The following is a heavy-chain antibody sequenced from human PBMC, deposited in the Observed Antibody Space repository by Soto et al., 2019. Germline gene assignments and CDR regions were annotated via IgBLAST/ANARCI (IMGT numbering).Heavy chain of an antibody. CDR1: GGSITSGTYY. CDR3: ARESSYYGGGGY. D-gene: IGHD3-10*01. J-gene: IGHJ4*02. V-gene: IGHV4-31*03. CDR2: IYYTGST. Sequence: QVQLQESGPRLVKPSQTLSLTCTVSGGSITSGTYYWSWIRQHPGKGLEWIGYIYYTGSTYYNPSLKSRVTISIDTSKNLFSLELSSVTAADTAVYYCARESSYYGGGGYWGQGTLVTVSS.